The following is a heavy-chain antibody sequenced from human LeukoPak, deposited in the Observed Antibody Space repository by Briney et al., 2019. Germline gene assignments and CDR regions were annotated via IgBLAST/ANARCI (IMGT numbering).Heavy chain of an antibody. CDR3: ARSGYSYDSAVYWNFDL. V-gene: IGHV4-39*01. CDR1: GGSISSSSYY. Sequence: PSETLSLTCTVSGGSISSSSYYWAWIRQPPGKGLEWIGSIYYGGSTYYNPSLRSRVTVSVDTSKNQFSLKLSSVAAADTAVYYCARSGYSYDSAVYWNFDLWGRGTLVTVSS. J-gene: IGHJ2*01. D-gene: IGHD5-18*01. CDR2: IYYGGST.